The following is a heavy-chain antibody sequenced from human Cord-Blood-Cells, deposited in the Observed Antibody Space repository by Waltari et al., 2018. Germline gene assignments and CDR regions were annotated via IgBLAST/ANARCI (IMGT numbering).Heavy chain of an antibody. V-gene: IGHV3-30*18. J-gene: IGHJ4*02. CDR2: ISYDGSNK. Sequence: QVQLVVSGGGVVQPGMSLRYSCAAPGFTCSSYGKHWVRQAPGKGLEWVAFISYDGSNKYYADSVKGRFTISRDNSKNTLYLQMNSLRAEDTAVYYCAKDQTGTLDYWGQGTLVTVSS. CDR3: AKDQTGTLDY. CDR1: GFTCSSYG. D-gene: IGHD1-1*01.